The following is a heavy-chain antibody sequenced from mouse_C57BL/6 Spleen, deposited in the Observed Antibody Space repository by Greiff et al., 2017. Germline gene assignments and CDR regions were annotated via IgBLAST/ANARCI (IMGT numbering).Heavy chain of an antibody. Sequence: QVQLQQPGAELVRPGTSVKLSCKASGYTFTSYWMHWVKQRPGQGLEWIGVIDPSDSYTNYNQKFKGKATLTVDTSSSTAYMQLSSLTSEDSAVYYCAITTVVDRWFAYWGQGTLVTVAA. J-gene: IGHJ3*01. D-gene: IGHD1-1*01. V-gene: IGHV1-59*01. CDR1: GYTFTSYW. CDR2: IDPSDSYT. CDR3: AITTVVDRWFAY.